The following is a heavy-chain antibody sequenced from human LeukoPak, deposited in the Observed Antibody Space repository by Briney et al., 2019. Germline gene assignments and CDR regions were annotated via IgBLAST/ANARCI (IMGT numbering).Heavy chain of an antibody. J-gene: IGHJ5*02. CDR3: ARGGDSSSWYGLENWFDP. CDR1: GFTFDDYA. Sequence: AGGSLRLSCAASGFTFDDYAMHWVRQAPGKGLEWVSGISWNSGSIGYADSVKGRFTISRDNAKNSLYLQMNSLRAEDTAVYYCARGGDSSSWYGLENWFDPWGQGTLVTVSS. D-gene: IGHD6-13*01. CDR2: ISWNSGSI. V-gene: IGHV3-9*01.